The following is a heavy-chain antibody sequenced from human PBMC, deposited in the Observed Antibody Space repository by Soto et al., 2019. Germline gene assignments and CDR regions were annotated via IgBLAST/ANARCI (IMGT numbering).Heavy chain of an antibody. J-gene: IGHJ5*02. CDR1: GDSISNSHY. Sequence: QLQLQESGPGLVKPSETLSLTCTVSGDSISNSHYWGWIRQPPGRGLEWIGSIYQSGKTYYNPSLKGRVPIAGDTSKNHFSLEVSSVPAADPAVFLCASPQGSRPMYLWFAPWGPGTLVTVSS. CDR3: ASPQGSRPMYLWFAP. CDR2: IYQSGKT. D-gene: IGHD3-10*01. V-gene: IGHV4-39*01.